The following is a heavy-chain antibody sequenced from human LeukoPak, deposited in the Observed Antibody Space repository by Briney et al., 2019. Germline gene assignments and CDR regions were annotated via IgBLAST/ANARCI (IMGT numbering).Heavy chain of an antibody. CDR1: GFTFNTFN. J-gene: IGHJ4*02. CDR3: ARGHYDVLAASYKWTPDY. Sequence: GGSLRLSCAAPGFTFNTFNMNWVRQAPGKGLEWVSSITSGGDYIYYADSVKGRFTTSRDNAKNSLSLQLNSLRVEDTAAYYCARGHYDVLAASYKWTPDYWGQGTLVTVSS. V-gene: IGHV3-21*01. D-gene: IGHD3-9*01. CDR2: ITSGGDYI.